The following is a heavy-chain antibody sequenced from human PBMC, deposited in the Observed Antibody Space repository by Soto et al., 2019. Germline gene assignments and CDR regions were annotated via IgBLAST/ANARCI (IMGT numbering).Heavy chain of an antibody. CDR1: GFTFRRYA. CDR3: ASFPIYDYGYDDDY. V-gene: IGHV3-23*01. Sequence: EVKLLESGGGLVQPGGSLRLSCAASGFTFRRYAMSWVRQAPGKGLEWVSTISGNGDTTYYKDSVKGRYTISRDNSKNTLYLQMNSLRAEDTAVYFCASFPIYDYGYDDDYWGQGTLVTVSS. CDR2: ISGNGDTT. D-gene: IGHD4-17*01. J-gene: IGHJ4*02.